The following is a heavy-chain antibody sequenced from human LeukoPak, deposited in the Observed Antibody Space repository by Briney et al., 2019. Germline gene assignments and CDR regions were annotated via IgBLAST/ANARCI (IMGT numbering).Heavy chain of an antibody. Sequence: VASVKVSCKASGGTFSSYAISWVRQAPGQGLEWMGGTIPIFGTANYAQKFQGRVTITTDESTSTAYMELSSLRSEDTAVYYCASAIVVVTAITGWFDPWGQGTLVTVSS. D-gene: IGHD2-21*02. CDR2: TIPIFGTA. CDR1: GGTFSSYA. J-gene: IGHJ5*02. V-gene: IGHV1-69*05. CDR3: ASAIVVVTAITGWFDP.